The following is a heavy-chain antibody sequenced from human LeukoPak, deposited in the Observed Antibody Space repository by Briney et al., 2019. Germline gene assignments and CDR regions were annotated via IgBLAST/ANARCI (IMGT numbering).Heavy chain of an antibody. D-gene: IGHD3-16*01. CDR3: AKDPVGGVTIRSTGYYYGMDV. CDR1: GFTFSSYA. Sequence: GGSLRLSCAASGFTFSSYAMSWVRQAPGKGLEWVSAISGSGGSTYYADSVKGRFTISRDNSKNTLYLQMNSLRAEDTAVYYCAKDPVGGVTIRSTGYYYGMDVWGQGTTVTVSS. V-gene: IGHV3-23*01. CDR2: ISGSGGST. J-gene: IGHJ6*02.